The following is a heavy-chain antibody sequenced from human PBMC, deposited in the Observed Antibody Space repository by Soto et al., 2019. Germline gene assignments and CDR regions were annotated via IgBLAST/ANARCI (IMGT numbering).Heavy chain of an antibody. CDR1: GHTLTEFS. CDR3: ARDLFRDSGSSGV. D-gene: IGHD1-26*01. CDR2: FDPEGGEA. Sequence: GASVKVSCKISGHTLTEFSIHWVRQAPGKGLEWMGGFDPEGGEAIYAQKWHGRVTVTEDTVTDTAYMELSGLKSDDTAVYYCARDLFRDSGSSGVWGQGTTVTVSS. J-gene: IGHJ6*02. V-gene: IGHV1-24*01.